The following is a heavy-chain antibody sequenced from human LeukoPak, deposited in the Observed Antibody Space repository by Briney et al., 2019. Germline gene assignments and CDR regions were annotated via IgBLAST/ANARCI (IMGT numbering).Heavy chain of an antibody. J-gene: IGHJ4*02. V-gene: IGHV1-18*01. CDR2: ISAYNGNT. Sequence: GASVKVSCKASGYTFTSYGISWVRQAPRQGLEWMGWISAYNGNTNYAQKLQGRVTITRDTSIRTAYMEVSSLRSEDTAVYYCARVDGSPDYWGQGTLLTVSS. D-gene: IGHD2-15*01. CDR3: ARVDGSPDY. CDR1: GYTFTSYG.